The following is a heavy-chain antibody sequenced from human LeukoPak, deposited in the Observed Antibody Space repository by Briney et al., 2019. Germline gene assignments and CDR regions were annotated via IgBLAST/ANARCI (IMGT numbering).Heavy chain of an antibody. CDR2: INPNSGGT. D-gene: IGHD3-10*01. CDR1: GYTFTGYY. Sequence: ASVKVSCKASGYTFTGYYMHWVRQAPGQGLEWMGWINPNSGGTNYAQKFQGRVTMTRDTSISTAYMGLSRLRSDDTAVYYCARVGQRLWFGEFPFDYWGQGTLVTVSS. CDR3: ARVGQRLWFGEFPFDY. V-gene: IGHV1-2*02. J-gene: IGHJ4*02.